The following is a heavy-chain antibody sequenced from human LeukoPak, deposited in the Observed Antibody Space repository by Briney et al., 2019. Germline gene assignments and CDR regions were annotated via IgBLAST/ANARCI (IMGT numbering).Heavy chain of an antibody. J-gene: IGHJ4*02. CDR3: ARGGGLGYCSSTSCGNDY. CDR1: GYTFTGYY. Sequence: ASVKVSCKASGYTFTGYYMHWVRQAPGQGLEWMGWINPNSGGTNYGQKFQGRVTMTRDTSISTAYMELSRLRSDDTAVYYCARGGGLGYCSSTSCGNDYWGQGTLVTVSS. V-gene: IGHV1-2*02. D-gene: IGHD2-2*01. CDR2: INPNSGGT.